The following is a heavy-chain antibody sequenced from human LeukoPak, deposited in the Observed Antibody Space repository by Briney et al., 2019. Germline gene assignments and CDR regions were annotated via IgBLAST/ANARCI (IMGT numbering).Heavy chain of an antibody. Sequence: GGSLRLSCEASGFSFSNYNMDWVRQTPGKGLEWISSITTSSSYTFYADSVKGRFTISRDNSKNTLYLQMNSLRAEDTAVYYCAKDSSSWELLPFDYWGQGTLVTVSS. CDR1: GFSFSNYN. V-gene: IGHV3-21*04. CDR3: AKDSSSWELLPFDY. J-gene: IGHJ4*02. D-gene: IGHD1-26*01. CDR2: ITTSSSYT.